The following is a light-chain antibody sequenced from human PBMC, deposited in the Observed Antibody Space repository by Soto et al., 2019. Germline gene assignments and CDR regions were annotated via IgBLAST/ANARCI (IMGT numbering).Light chain of an antibody. CDR3: CSYAGSYTYA. CDR2: DVS. J-gene: IGLJ1*01. V-gene: IGLV2-11*01. CDR1: SSDVGGYNH. Sequence: QSALTQPRSVSGSPGQSVTISCTGTSSDVGGYNHVSWYQQYPGKAPKLMIYDVSKRPSGVPDRFSGSKSGNTASLTISGLQAEDEADYYCCSYAGSYTYAFGTGTKVTVL.